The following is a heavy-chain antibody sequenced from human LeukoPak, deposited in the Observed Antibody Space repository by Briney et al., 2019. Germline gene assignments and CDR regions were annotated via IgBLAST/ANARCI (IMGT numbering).Heavy chain of an antibody. D-gene: IGHD3-22*01. CDR1: GYTFTVYY. J-gene: IGHJ4*02. V-gene: IGHV1-2*02. Sequence: ASVTVSCKASGYTFTVYYMHWVRQAPGQGLEWMGWINPNSGGTNYAQKFQGRVTMTRDTSISTAYMELSRLRSDDTAVYYCARGSPSRDYYDSSGYYDYWGQGTLVTVSS. CDR3: ARGSPSRDYYDSSGYYDY. CDR2: INPNSGGT.